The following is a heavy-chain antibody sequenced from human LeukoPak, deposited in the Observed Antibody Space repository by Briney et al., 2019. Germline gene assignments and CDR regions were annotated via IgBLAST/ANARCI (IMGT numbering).Heavy chain of an antibody. CDR1: GYSSTSYW. V-gene: IGHV5-51*01. J-gene: IGHJ4*02. CDR2: IYPGDSDT. Sequence: GESLKISCKGSGYSSTSYWIGWVRQMPGKGLERMGIIYPGDSDTRYSPSFQGQVTISADKSISTAYLQWSSLKASDTAMYYCARVYYDILTGYSGSAFDYWGQGTLVTVSS. D-gene: IGHD3-9*01. CDR3: ARVYYDILTGYSGSAFDY.